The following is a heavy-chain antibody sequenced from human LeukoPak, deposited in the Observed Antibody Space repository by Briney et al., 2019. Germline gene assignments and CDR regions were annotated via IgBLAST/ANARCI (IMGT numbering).Heavy chain of an antibody. Sequence: SETLSLTCTVSGGSISGYYWSWIRQPPGKGLEWIGYIYYSGSTNYNPSLRSRLTISVDTSKNQFSLKLSSVTAADTAVYYCARGDCSSTSCYWGPITNWFDPWGQGTLVTVSS. J-gene: IGHJ5*02. CDR3: ARGDCSSTSCYWGPITNWFDP. CDR1: GGSISGYY. CDR2: IYYSGST. D-gene: IGHD2-2*01. V-gene: IGHV4-59*08.